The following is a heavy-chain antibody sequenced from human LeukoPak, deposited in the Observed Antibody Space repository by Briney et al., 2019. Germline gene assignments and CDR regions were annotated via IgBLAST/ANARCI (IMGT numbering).Heavy chain of an antibody. J-gene: IGHJ4*02. CDR2: ISFDGSNK. V-gene: IGHV3-30*03. Sequence: GGSLRLSCAASGFTFSSYGMHWVRQAPGKGLEWVAVISFDGSNKYYADSVKGRFTISRDNSKNTLYLQMNSLRAEDTAVYYCARGGSCSGGNCKYTRKEIGYWGQGTLVTVSS. CDR3: ARGGSCSGGNCKYTRKEIGY. CDR1: GFTFSSYG. D-gene: IGHD2-15*01.